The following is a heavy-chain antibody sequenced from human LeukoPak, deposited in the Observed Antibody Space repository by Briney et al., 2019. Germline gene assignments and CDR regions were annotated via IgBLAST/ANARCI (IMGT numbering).Heavy chain of an antibody. CDR1: GYTFTSYG. CDR3: ARVGSGAEGTTVTTNYYYYYTDV. Sequence: EASVKVSCKASGYTFTSYGISWVRQAPGQGLEWMGWISAYNGNTNYAQKLQGRVTMTTDTSTSTAYMELRSLRSDDTAVYYCARVGSGAEGTTVTTNYYYYYTDVWGKGTTVTISS. D-gene: IGHD4-17*01. V-gene: IGHV1-18*01. J-gene: IGHJ6*03. CDR2: ISAYNGNT.